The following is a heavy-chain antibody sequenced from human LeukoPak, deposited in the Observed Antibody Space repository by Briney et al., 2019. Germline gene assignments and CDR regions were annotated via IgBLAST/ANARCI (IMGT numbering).Heavy chain of an antibody. CDR3: AKRPRSGSYGPFDY. CDR1: GFTFSSYA. V-gene: IGHV3-23*01. J-gene: IGHJ4*02. CDR2: ISGSGGST. Sequence: GGSLRLSCAASGFTFSSYAMSWVRQAPGMGLEWVSAISGSGGSTYYADSVKGRFTISRDNSKNTLYLQMNSLRAEDTAVYYCAKRPRSGSYGPFDYWGQGTLVTVSS. D-gene: IGHD1-26*01.